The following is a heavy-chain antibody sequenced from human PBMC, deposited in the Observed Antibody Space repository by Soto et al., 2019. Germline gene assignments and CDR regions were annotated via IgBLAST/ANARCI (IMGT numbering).Heavy chain of an antibody. CDR2: ISAYNGNT. Sequence: QVQLVQSGAEVKKPGASVKVSCKASGYTFTSYGISWVRQAPGQGLEWMGWISAYNGNTNYAQKLQGRVTMTTDPSTSTAYMELRSLRSDDTAVYYCASAPEYASGSYSGEIDYWGQGTLVTVSS. D-gene: IGHD1-26*01. CDR3: ASAPEYASGSYSGEIDY. CDR1: GYTFTSYG. V-gene: IGHV1-18*01. J-gene: IGHJ4*02.